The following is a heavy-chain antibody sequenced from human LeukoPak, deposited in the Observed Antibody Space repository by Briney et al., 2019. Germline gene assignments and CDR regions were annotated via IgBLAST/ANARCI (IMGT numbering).Heavy chain of an antibody. D-gene: IGHD2-21*02. CDR2: INHSGST. J-gene: IGHJ6*03. V-gene: IGHV4-34*01. CDR3: ARTGGDGNYYYMDV. CDR1: GGSFSGYY. Sequence: PSETLSLTCAVYGGSFSGYYWSWIRQPPGKGLEWIGEINHSGSTNYNPSLKSRVTISVDTSKNQFSLKLSSVTAADTAVYYCARTGGDGNYYYMDVWGKGTTVTISS.